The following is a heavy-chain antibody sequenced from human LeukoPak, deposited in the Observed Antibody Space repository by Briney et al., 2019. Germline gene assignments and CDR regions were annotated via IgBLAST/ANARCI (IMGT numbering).Heavy chain of an antibody. Sequence: PGGSLRLSCAASGFTVSSNYMSWVRQAPGKGLEWVSVIYSGGSAYYADSVKGRFTISRDNSKNTLYLQMNSLRAEDTAVYYCARSATEGTRSSFQHWGQGTLVTVSS. CDR1: GFTVSSNY. V-gene: IGHV3-66*01. CDR2: IYSGGSA. J-gene: IGHJ1*01. D-gene: IGHD4-23*01. CDR3: ARSATEGTRSSFQH.